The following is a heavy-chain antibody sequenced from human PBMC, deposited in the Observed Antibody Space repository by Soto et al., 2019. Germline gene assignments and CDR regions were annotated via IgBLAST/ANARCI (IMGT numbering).Heavy chain of an antibody. CDR2: ISDDGSNK. CDR1: GFTFSSYG. D-gene: IGHD1-20*01. CDR3: AKGERGGVTGMTSYPYYYYYGMDV. J-gene: IGHJ6*02. Sequence: PLRLSCPASGFTFSSYGMHWVSEAPGKGLEGVAVISDDGSNKYYADSVKGRFTISRDNSKNTLYLQMNSLRAEDTAVYYYAKGERGGVTGMTSYPYYYYYGMDVWGQGTTVTVSS. V-gene: IGHV3-30*18.